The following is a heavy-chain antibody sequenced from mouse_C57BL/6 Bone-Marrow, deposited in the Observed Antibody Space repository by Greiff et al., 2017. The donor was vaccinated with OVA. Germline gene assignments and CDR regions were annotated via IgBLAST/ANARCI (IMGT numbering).Heavy chain of an antibody. V-gene: IGHV1-81*01. CDR3: ARRGPWDD. Sequence: VKLMESGAELARPGASVKLSCKASGYTFTSYGISWVKQRTGQGLEWIGEIYPRSGNTYYNEKFKGKATLTADKSSSTAYMELRSLTSEDSAVYFCARRGPWDDWGQGTTLTVSS. CDR1: GYTFTSYG. J-gene: IGHJ2*01. CDR2: IYPRSGNT.